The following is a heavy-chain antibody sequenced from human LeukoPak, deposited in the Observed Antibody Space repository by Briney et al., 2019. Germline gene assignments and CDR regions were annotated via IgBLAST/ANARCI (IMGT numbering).Heavy chain of an antibody. CDR2: IYYSGST. CDR3: AREVDCSSTSCYTNWFDP. V-gene: IGHV4-59*12. CDR1: GGSISSYY. D-gene: IGHD2-2*02. J-gene: IGHJ5*02. Sequence: SETLSLTCTVSGGSISSYYWSWIRQPPGKGLEWIGYIYYSGSTNYNPSLKSRVTISVDTSKNQFSLKLSSVTAADTAVYYCAREVDCSSTSCYTNWFDPWGQGTLVTVSS.